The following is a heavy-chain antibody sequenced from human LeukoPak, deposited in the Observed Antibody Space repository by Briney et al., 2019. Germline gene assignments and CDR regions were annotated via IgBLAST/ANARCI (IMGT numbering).Heavy chain of an antibody. D-gene: IGHD1-26*01. CDR1: GGSISSSSYY. CDR3: ASLSIVGAVFDY. V-gene: IGHV4-39*01. CDR2: IYYSGST. J-gene: IGHJ4*02. Sequence: SETLSLTCTVSGGSISSSSYYWGWIRQPPGKGLEWIGSIYYSGSTYYNPSLKSRVTISVDTSKNQFSLKLSSVTAADTAVYYCASLSIVGAVFDYWGQGTLVTVSS.